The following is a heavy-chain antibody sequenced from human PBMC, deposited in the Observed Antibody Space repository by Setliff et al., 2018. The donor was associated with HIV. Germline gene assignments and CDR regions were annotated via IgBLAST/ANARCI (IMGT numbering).Heavy chain of an antibody. CDR1: GGTFSSYA. CDR2: IIPIYGTP. D-gene: IGHD3-9*01. V-gene: IGHV1-69*13. CDR3: ATSPRGTYYDILSGRPRGWFDP. Sequence: SVKVSCKASGGTFSSYAITWVRQAPGQGPESMGGIIPIYGTPNYAQRFQGRVTITADESTSTAYMDLSSLTSDDTAVYYCATSPRGTYYDILSGRPRGWFDPWGQGTLVTVSS. J-gene: IGHJ5*02.